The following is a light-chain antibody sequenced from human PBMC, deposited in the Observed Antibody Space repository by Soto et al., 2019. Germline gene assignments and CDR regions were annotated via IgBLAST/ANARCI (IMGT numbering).Light chain of an antibody. Sequence: QSVLTQPPSASGTPGQRVTISCSGSSSNIGSNTVNWYQQLPGTAPKLLIYSNNQRPSGVPDRCSGSKSGTSASMAISGLQSEDEADYYCAALDDSLNGLVFGTGTKLTVL. CDR1: SSNIGSNT. V-gene: IGLV1-44*01. CDR3: AALDDSLNGLV. J-gene: IGLJ1*01. CDR2: SNN.